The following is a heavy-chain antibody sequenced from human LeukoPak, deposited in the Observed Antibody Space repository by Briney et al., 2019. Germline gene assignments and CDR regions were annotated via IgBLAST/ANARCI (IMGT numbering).Heavy chain of an antibody. J-gene: IGHJ5*02. CDR2: ICSSSSYI. D-gene: IGHD4-17*01. V-gene: IGHV3-21*01. Sequence: GGSLRLSCAASGFTFSSCSMNWVRQAPGKGLEWVSSICSSSSYIYYADSVKGRFTISRDNAKNSLYLQMNSLRAEDTAVYYCARDKGDYGDYYWFDPWGQGTLVTVSS. CDR3: ARDKGDYGDYYWFDP. CDR1: GFTFSSCS.